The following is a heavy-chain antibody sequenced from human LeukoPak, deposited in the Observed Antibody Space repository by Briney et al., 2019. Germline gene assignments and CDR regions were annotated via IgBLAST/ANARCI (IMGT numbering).Heavy chain of an antibody. D-gene: IGHD5-18*01. V-gene: IGHV3-30-3*01. Sequence: GGSLRLSCAASGFTFSSYAMHWVRQAPGKGLEWVAVTSYDGSNKYYADSVKGRFTISRDNSKNTLYLQMNSLRAEDTAVYYCARSQAMANWFDPWGQGTLVTVSS. CDR3: ARSQAMANWFDP. J-gene: IGHJ5*02. CDR1: GFTFSSYA. CDR2: TSYDGSNK.